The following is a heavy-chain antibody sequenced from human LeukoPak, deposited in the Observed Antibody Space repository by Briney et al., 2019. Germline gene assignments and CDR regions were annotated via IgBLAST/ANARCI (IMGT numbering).Heavy chain of an antibody. V-gene: IGHV3-30*18. D-gene: IGHD5-24*01. CDR1: GFTFSSYG. Sequence: GGSLRLSCAASGFTFSSYGMHWVRQAPGKGLEWVAVISYDGSNKYYADSVKGRFTISRDNSKNTLYLQMNSLRAEDTAVYYCAKEHHVEMATITCGDYWGQGTLVTVSS. CDR2: ISYDGSNK. CDR3: AKEHHVEMATITCGDY. J-gene: IGHJ4*02.